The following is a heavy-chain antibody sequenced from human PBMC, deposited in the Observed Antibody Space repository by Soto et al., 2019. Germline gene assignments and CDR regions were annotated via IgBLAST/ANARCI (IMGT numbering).Heavy chain of an antibody. J-gene: IGHJ4*02. D-gene: IGHD3-10*01. Sequence: QVQLVQSGAEVKKPGASVKVPCKASGYTFTGYYMHWVRQAPGQGLEWMGWINPNSGGTNYAQKFQGRVTMTRDTSISTAYMELSRLRSDDTAVYYCARDSYGSGSYYRHPVDYWGQGTLVTVSS. V-gene: IGHV1-2*02. CDR2: INPNSGGT. CDR3: ARDSYGSGSYYRHPVDY. CDR1: GYTFTGYY.